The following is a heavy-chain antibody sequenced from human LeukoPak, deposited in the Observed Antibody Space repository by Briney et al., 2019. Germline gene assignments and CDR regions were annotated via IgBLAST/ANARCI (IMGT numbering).Heavy chain of an antibody. J-gene: IGHJ4*02. CDR3: AKRGARPTYYFDY. CDR1: GFTFSYYG. D-gene: IGHD1-26*01. Sequence: PGGSLRLSCAASGFTFSYYGMSWVRQAPGKGREWVSTISGSGGSTYYADSVKGQFTISRDNSKNTLYLQMNSLTAEDTAVYYCAKRGARPTYYFDYWGQGTLVTVSS. V-gene: IGHV3-23*01. CDR2: ISGSGGST.